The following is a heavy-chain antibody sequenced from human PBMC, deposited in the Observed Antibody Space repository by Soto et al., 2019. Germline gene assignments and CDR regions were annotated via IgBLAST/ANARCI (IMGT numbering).Heavy chain of an antibody. CDR2: INPYSGGA. CDR3: ARLMHYSHSGGSSHSGFDM. D-gene: IGHD2-21*01. CDR1: GYTFTDYF. Sequence: ASVKVSCKASGYTFTDYFIHWVRQAPGQGLEWIGWINPYSGGADLSQKFQGRVTMTWDTSISTAYMEVSSLRSDDTAVFYCARLMHYSHSGGSSHSGFDMWGQGTLVTVSS. J-gene: IGHJ3*02. V-gene: IGHV1-2*02.